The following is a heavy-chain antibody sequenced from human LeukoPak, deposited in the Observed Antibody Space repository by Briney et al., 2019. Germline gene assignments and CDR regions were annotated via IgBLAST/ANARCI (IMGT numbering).Heavy chain of an antibody. J-gene: IGHJ4*02. V-gene: IGHV4-30-4*08. CDR3: GRGLRYSESYVVEY. Sequence: PSEALSLTCTVSGGSVTADNYFWSWTRQPPGEGLEWIGYIYYTAGSYYNPSLKSRVTMSIDASTNQFSLKLNSVTAADTAVYHCGRGLRYSESYVVEYWGLGTLVTVSS. D-gene: IGHD1-26*01. CDR2: IYYTAGS. CDR1: GGSVTADNYF.